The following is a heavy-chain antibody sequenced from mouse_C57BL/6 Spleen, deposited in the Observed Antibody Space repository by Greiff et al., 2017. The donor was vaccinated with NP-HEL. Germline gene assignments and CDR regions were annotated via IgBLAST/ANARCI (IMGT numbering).Heavy chain of an antibody. J-gene: IGHJ2*01. D-gene: IGHD2-3*01. Sequence: EVQLVESGGGLVKPGGSLKLSCAASGFTFSSYAMSWVRQTPEKRLEWVATISDGGSYTYYPDNVKGRFTISRDNAKNNLYLQLSHLKSEDTAMYYCARGGGLYDASLDFDYWGQGTTLTVSS. V-gene: IGHV5-4*01. CDR1: GFTFSSYA. CDR2: ISDGGSYT. CDR3: ARGGGLYDASLDFDY.